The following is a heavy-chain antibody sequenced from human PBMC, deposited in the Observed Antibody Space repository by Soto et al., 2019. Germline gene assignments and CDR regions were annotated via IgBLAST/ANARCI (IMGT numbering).Heavy chain of an antibody. J-gene: IGHJ4*02. CDR1: GFTFSRFD. D-gene: IGHD2-15*01. Sequence: LRLSCAASGFTFSRFDMSWVRQAPGKGLQWVAGISLGGGSTYYTDSVKGRFTISRDNSQNTLYLQMNSLRGEDTAVYYCAKTVSIAVVAAPNFDSWGQGTLVTVSS. V-gene: IGHV3-23*01. CDR2: ISLGGGST. CDR3: AKTVSIAVVAAPNFDS.